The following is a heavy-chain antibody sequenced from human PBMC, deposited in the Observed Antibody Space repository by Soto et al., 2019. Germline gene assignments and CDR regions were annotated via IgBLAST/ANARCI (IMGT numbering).Heavy chain of an antibody. V-gene: IGHV3-23*01. CDR1: GFTFSSYA. CDR3: AKDADPTVTTLVQH. J-gene: IGHJ1*01. D-gene: IGHD4-17*01. CDR2: ISGSGGST. Sequence: EVQLLESGGGLVQPGGSLRLSCVASGFTFSSYAMSWVRQAPGKGLEWVSAISGSGGSTYYADSVRGRFTISRDNSKNTLYLQMTSLRAEDTAVYYCAKDADPTVTTLVQHWGQGTLVTVSS.